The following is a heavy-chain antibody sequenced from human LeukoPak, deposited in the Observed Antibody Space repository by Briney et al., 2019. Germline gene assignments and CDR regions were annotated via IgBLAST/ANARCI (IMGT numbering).Heavy chain of an antibody. Sequence: GESLKISCKASGYSFTSSWIAWVRQMPGKGLEWIGIIYPGDSDTRYSPSFQGHVTISVDKSISTAFLQWSSLKASDTAIYYCAKSYCSGGRCHFGFDPWGQGTLVTVSS. CDR1: GYSFTSSW. D-gene: IGHD2-15*01. V-gene: IGHV5-51*01. J-gene: IGHJ5*02. CDR2: IYPGDSDT. CDR3: AKSYCSGGRCHFGFDP.